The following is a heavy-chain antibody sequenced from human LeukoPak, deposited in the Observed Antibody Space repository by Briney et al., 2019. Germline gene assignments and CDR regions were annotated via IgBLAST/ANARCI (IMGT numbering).Heavy chain of an antibody. D-gene: IGHD2-2*03. CDR3: ARGFMDIVVVPAASGNWFDP. V-gene: IGHV1-46*01. CDR2: INPSGGST. J-gene: IGHJ5*02. Sequence: GASVKVSCKASGYTFTSYYMHWVRQAPGQGLEWMGIINPSGGSTSYAQKFQGRVTMTRDTSTSTVYMELSSLRSEDTAVYYCARGFMDIVVVPAASGNWFDPWGQGTLVTVSS. CDR1: GYTFTSYY.